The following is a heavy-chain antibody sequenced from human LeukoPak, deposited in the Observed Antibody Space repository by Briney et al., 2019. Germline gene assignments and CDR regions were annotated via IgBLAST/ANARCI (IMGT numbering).Heavy chain of an antibody. Sequence: GGSLRLSCAASGFTFSSYDMSWVRQAPGKGLEWVSGISGSGGSTDYADSVKGRFTISRDNSKNTLYLQMNSLRAEDTAVYYCARVQTTVTTLDYWGQGTLVTVSS. CDR1: GFTFSSYD. CDR2: ISGSGGST. D-gene: IGHD4-17*01. CDR3: ARVQTTVTTLDY. J-gene: IGHJ4*02. V-gene: IGHV3-23*01.